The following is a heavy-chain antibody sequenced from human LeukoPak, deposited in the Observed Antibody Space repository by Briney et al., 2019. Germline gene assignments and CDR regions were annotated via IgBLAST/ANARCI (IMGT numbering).Heavy chain of an antibody. V-gene: IGHV3-33*01. CDR2: IWYDGSNK. D-gene: IGHD3-3*01. Sequence: GGSLRLSCAASGFTFSSYGMHWVRQAPGKGLEWVAVIWYDGSNKYYADSVRGRFTISRDNSKNTLYLQMNSLRAEDTAVYDCARDLNDFWREYPPMAYYYGMDVWGQGTTVTVSS. CDR1: GFTFSSYG. CDR3: ARDLNDFWREYPPMAYYYGMDV. J-gene: IGHJ6*02.